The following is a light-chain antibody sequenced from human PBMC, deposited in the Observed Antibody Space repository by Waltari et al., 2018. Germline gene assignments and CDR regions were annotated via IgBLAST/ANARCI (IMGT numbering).Light chain of an antibody. V-gene: IGLV4-69*01. J-gene: IGLJ3*02. CDR3: QTGGHGTWV. CDR2: VNSDGSH. Sequence: QLVLTQSPSASASLGASVKLTCTLSSAHSSNVVAWLPQRPEKGPRYLMKVNSDGSHSKGDEIPDRFSGSSSGAERYLTISSLQSEDEADYYCQTGGHGTWVFGGGTKLTVL. CDR1: SAHSSNV.